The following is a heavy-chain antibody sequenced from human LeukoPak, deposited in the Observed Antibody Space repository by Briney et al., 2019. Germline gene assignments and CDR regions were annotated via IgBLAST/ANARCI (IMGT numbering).Heavy chain of an antibody. Sequence: SETLSLTCTVSGGSISSYYWSWIRQPPGKGLEWIGYIYYSGSTNYNPSLKSRVTISVDTSKNQFSLKLSSVTAADTAVYYCARDSPYYYDSSGTYYYYYYMDVWGKGTTATVSS. CDR1: GGSISSYY. D-gene: IGHD3-22*01. J-gene: IGHJ6*03. CDR2: IYYSGST. V-gene: IGHV4-59*01. CDR3: ARDSPYYYDSSGTYYYYYYMDV.